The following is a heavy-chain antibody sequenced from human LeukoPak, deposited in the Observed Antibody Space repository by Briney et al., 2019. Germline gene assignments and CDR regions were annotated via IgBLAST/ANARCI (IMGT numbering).Heavy chain of an antibody. D-gene: IGHD6-19*01. J-gene: IGHJ5*02. CDR2: INHSGST. V-gene: IGHV4-34*01. Sequence: SETLSLTCAVYGGSFSGYYWSWIRQPPGKGLEWIGEINHSGSTNYNPSLKSRVTISVDTSKNQFSLKLSSVTAADTAVYYCARDSSGWYWFDPWGQGTLVTVSS. CDR3: ARDSSGWYWFDP. CDR1: GGSFSGYY.